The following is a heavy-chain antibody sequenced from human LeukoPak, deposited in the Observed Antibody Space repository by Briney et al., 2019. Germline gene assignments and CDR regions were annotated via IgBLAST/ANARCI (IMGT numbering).Heavy chain of an antibody. D-gene: IGHD3-10*01. CDR3: ARDKYYGSGNYGKYNWFDP. J-gene: IGHJ5*02. V-gene: IGHV4-4*07. CDR2: IYTGGST. CDR1: DGSINTYY. Sequence: PSETLSLTCTVSDGSINTYYWSWIRQPAGKGLEWIGHIYTGGSTSYNPSLKSRVTMSLDTSKNQFSLKPSSVTAADTAVYYCARDKYYGSGNYGKYNWFDPWGQGALVTVSS.